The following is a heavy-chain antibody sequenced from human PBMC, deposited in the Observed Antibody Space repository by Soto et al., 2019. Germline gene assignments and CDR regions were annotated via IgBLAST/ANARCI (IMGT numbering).Heavy chain of an antibody. V-gene: IGHV1-69*12. CDR2: IIPIFGTA. CDR1: GGTFSSYA. Sequence: QVQLVQSGAEVQKPGSSVKVSCKASGGTFSSYAISWVRQAPGQGLEWMGGIIPIFGTANYAQKFQGRVTITADESTSTAYMELSSLRSEDTAVYYCAKVQDSGSYFLSGWYFDLWGRGTLVTVSS. J-gene: IGHJ2*01. D-gene: IGHD1-26*01. CDR3: AKVQDSGSYFLSGWYFDL.